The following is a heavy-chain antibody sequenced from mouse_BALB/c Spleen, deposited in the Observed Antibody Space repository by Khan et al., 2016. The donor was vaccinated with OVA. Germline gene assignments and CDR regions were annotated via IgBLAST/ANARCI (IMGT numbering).Heavy chain of an antibody. J-gene: IGHJ3*01. CDR1: GYTFTNFG. Sequence: QIQLVQSGPELKKPGETVKISCKASGYTFTNFGMNWVKQAPGKALKWMGWINTSTGEPTYADDFKGRFAFSLETSASTAYLQINNLKNEDMATXFSARGLNYYGSWFAYWGQGTLVTVSA. D-gene: IGHD1-1*01. CDR3: ARGLNYYGSWFAY. CDR2: INTSTGEP. V-gene: IGHV9-1*02.